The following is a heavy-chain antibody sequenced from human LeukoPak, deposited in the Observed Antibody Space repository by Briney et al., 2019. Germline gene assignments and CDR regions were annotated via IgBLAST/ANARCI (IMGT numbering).Heavy chain of an antibody. D-gene: IGHD6-13*01. V-gene: IGHV4-34*01. J-gene: IGHJ4*02. Sequence: PSEXXSLTCAVYGGSFSGYYWSWIRQPPGKGLEWIGEINHSGSTNYNPSLKSRVTISVDTSKNQFSLKLSSVTAADTAVYYCAREHSSSWYGVYYFDYWGQGTLVTVSS. CDR2: INHSGST. CDR3: AREHSSSWYGVYYFDY. CDR1: GGSFSGYY.